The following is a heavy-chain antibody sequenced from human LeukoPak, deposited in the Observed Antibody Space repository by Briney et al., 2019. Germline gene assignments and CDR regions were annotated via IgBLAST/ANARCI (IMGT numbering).Heavy chain of an antibody. Sequence: GGSLRLSCAASGFIVSGNHMNWVRLAPGKGLEWVSIVYSVGATYYEDSVKGRFTISRDDSKNTLYLQMNSLRGEDTAVYYCAKDVAAAGYYYYYMDVWGKGTTVTISS. J-gene: IGHJ6*03. CDR3: AKDVAAAGYYYYYMDV. D-gene: IGHD6-13*01. V-gene: IGHV3-66*01. CDR2: VYSVGAT. CDR1: GFIVSGNH.